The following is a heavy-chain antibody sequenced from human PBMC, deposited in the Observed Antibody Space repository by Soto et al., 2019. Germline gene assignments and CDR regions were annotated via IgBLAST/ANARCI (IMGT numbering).Heavy chain of an antibody. V-gene: IGHV1-2*04. CDR2: INPNSGGT. CDR3: ARGAMGYGSGVLSGGVDYYYMDV. Sequence: RASVKVSCKASGYTFTGYYMHWVRQAPGQGLEWMGWINPNSGGTNYAQKFQGWVTMTRDTSISTAYMELSRLRSDDTAVYYCARGAMGYGSGVLSGGVDYYYMDVWGKGTTVTVSS. CDR1: GYTFTGYY. J-gene: IGHJ6*03. D-gene: IGHD3-10*01.